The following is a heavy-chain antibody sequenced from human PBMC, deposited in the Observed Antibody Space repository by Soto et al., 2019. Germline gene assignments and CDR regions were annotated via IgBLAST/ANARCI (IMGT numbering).Heavy chain of an antibody. D-gene: IGHD3-22*01. V-gene: IGHV1-18*01. CDR1: GYTSTSYG. CDR3: CSYYYDSNGYRPYFAFDF. J-gene: IGHJ3*01. CDR2: VSAYNGNT. Sequence: ASVKVSCKASGYTSTSYGISWVRQAPGQGLEWMGWVSAYNGNTNYAQKFHDRVTTNTDKSTSTAYMELRSLTSDDTAVYFCCSYYYDSNGYRPYFAFDFWGQGTMVTVSS.